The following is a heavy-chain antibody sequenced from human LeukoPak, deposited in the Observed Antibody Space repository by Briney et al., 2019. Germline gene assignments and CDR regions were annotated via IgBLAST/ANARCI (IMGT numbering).Heavy chain of an antibody. D-gene: IGHD2-8*01. V-gene: IGHV1-3*01. Sequence: GASVKVSCKASGYTFTSYAMHWVRQAPGQRLEWMGWINAGNGNTKYSQKFQGRVTITRDTSASTAYMELSSLRSEDTAVYYCARGAKNYCTNGVCYGPGDYWGQGTLVTVSS. CDR3: ARGAKNYCTNGVCYGPGDY. CDR2: INAGNGNT. J-gene: IGHJ4*02. CDR1: GYTFTSYA.